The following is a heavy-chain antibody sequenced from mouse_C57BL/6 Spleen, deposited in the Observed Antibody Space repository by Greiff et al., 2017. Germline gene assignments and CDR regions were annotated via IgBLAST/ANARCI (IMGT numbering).Heavy chain of an antibody. J-gene: IGHJ4*01. Sequence: DVKLVESVAELVRPGASVKLSCTASGFNIKNTYMHWVKQRPEQGLEWIGRIDPANGNTKYAPKFQGKATITADTSSNTAYLQLSSLTSEDTAIYYCTPDYYGSSYYAMDYWGQGTSVTVSS. V-gene: IGHV14-3*01. CDR2: IDPANGNT. D-gene: IGHD1-1*01. CDR1: GFNIKNTY. CDR3: TPDYYGSSYYAMDY.